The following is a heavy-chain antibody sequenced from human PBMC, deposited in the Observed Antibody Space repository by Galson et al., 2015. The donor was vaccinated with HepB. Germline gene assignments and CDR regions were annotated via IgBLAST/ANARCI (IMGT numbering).Heavy chain of an antibody. J-gene: IGHJ4*02. Sequence: SVKVSCKASGYTFTSSGFSWVRQAPGQGLEWMGWISAYNGDTDYAQNFQDRLTMTTDTSTNTVFMELRSLRYDDTAMYYCARDPRVAVAGQFYYFDFWGQGTLVTVSS. CDR3: ARDPRVAVAGQFYYFDF. CDR2: ISAYNGDT. V-gene: IGHV1-18*01. D-gene: IGHD6-19*01. CDR1: GYTFTSSG.